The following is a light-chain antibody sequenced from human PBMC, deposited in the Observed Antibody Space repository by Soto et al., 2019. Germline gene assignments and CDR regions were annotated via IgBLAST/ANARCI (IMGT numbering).Light chain of an antibody. CDR3: SSYAGSNNWGV. V-gene: IGLV2-8*01. Sequence: QSVLTQPPSASGSPGQSGAISFTGTSSDVGGYNFVSWYQQHPGKAPKLIIYEVNKRPSGVPDRFSVSKSGNTASLTVSGLQAEDEGDYYCSSYAGSNNWGVFGGGTQLTVL. CDR2: EVN. J-gene: IGLJ2*01. CDR1: SSDVGGYNF.